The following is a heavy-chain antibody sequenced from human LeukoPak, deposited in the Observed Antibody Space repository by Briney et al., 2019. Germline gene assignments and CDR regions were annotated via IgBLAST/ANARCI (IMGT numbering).Heavy chain of an antibody. V-gene: IGHV3-23*01. CDR3: AKTVRPFLEWLLRPFDY. CDR1: GFTFSSYA. D-gene: IGHD3-3*01. CDR2: ISGSGGST. J-gene: IGHJ4*02. Sequence: GGSLRLSCAASGFTFSSYAMSLVRQAPGKGLEWVSAISGSGGSTYYADSVKGRFTISRDNSKNTLYLQMNSLRAEDTAVYYCAKTVRPFLEWLLRPFDYWGQGTLVTVSS.